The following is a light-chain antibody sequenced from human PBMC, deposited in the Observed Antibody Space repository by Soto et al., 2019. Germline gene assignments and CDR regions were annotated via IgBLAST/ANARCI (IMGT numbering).Light chain of an antibody. J-gene: IGKJ1*01. Sequence: DIVMTQSPATLSVSPGERATFSCRASQSLTTDLAWYQQRPGQVPRLLIYRASTRATGIPARFSGSGSGTEFTLTISSLQSEDFAVYYCQQYSDWPWTFGQGTKV. CDR2: RAS. V-gene: IGKV3-15*01. CDR1: QSLTTD. CDR3: QQYSDWPWT.